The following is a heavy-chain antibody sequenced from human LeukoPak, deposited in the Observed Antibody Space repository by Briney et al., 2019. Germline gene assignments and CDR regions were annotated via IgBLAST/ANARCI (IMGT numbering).Heavy chain of an antibody. D-gene: IGHD4-23*01. V-gene: IGHV3-23*01. Sequence: GGSLRLSCAASGFTFSSYAMSWVRQAPGKGLEWVSAISGSGGSTYYADSVKGRFTISRDNAKNSLYLQMNSLRAEDTAVYYCASPGGDYGGSNWFDPWGQGTLVTVSS. CDR3: ASPGGDYGGSNWFDP. CDR1: GFTFSSYA. J-gene: IGHJ5*02. CDR2: ISGSGGST.